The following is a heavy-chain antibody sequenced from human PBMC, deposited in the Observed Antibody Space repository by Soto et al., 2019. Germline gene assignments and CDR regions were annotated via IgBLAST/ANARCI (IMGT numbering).Heavy chain of an antibody. Sequence: ASVKVSCKASGYTFTSYAMHWVRQAPGQRLEWMGWINAGNGNTKYSQKFQGRVTITRDTSASTAYMELSSLRSEDTAVYYCARGPPDVVTAIGHGTMGPAGAYYFDYWGQGTLVTVSS. J-gene: IGHJ4*02. V-gene: IGHV1-3*01. D-gene: IGHD2-21*02. CDR2: INAGNGNT. CDR1: GYTFTSYA. CDR3: ARGPPDVVTAIGHGTMGPAGAYYFDY.